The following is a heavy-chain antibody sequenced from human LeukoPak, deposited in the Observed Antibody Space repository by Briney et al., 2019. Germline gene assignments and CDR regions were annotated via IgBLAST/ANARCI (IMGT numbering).Heavy chain of an antibody. CDR3: AKENDFVY. CDR2: ISYDGTNK. V-gene: IGHV3-30*18. J-gene: IGHJ4*02. CDR1: GFTFSNYD. D-gene: IGHD3-3*01. Sequence: PGGSLRLSCAASGFTFSNYDMHWVRQAPGKGLEWVEVISYDGTNKYYADSVKGRFTIFRDNSKSTLYLQMNSLRAEDTAVYYCAKENDFVYWGQGTLVTVSS.